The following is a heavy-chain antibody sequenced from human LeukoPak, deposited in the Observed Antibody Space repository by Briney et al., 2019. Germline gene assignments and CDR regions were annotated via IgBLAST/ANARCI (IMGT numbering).Heavy chain of an antibody. CDR3: VSFYETY. Sequence: GGSLRLSCAASGNYWMHWVRRAPGKGLVWVSHINSDGSWTSYADSVKGRFTISKDNAKNTVYLQMNSLRAEDTAVYYCVSFYETYWGRRTLVTVSS. V-gene: IGHV3-74*01. J-gene: IGHJ4*02. CDR2: INSDGSWT. D-gene: IGHD2/OR15-2a*01. CDR1: GNYW.